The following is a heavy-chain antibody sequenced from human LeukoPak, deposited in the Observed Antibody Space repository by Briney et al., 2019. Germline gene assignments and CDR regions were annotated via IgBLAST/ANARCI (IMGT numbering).Heavy chain of an antibody. CDR2: ISDNGGDR. V-gene: IGHV3-23*01. Sequence: GGSLRLSCAASGFTFNKYAMSWVRQAPGKGLEWVSAISDNGGDRKYAGSVKGRFTISRDNSKNTLYPQMNSLRAEDTAIYYCGRDWKLDYWGQGNLVTVSS. CDR3: GRDWKLDY. CDR1: GFTFNKYA. J-gene: IGHJ4*02. D-gene: IGHD1-1*01.